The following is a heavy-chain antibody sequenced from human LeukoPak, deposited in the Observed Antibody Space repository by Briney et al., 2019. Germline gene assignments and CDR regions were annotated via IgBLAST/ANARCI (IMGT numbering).Heavy chain of an antibody. D-gene: IGHD2-15*01. CDR2: ISGSGGTT. CDR3: EKEPSTSPYCSGGSCYFEY. Sequence: GGSLRLYCAASGFSGYAMSWVRRAPGRGLEWVSVISGSGGTTHYSDSVRGRFIVSRDKSKSTVYLQMNSLRAEDTALYFCEKEPSTSPYCSGGSCYFEYWGRGTLVTVSS. CDR1: GFSGYA. J-gene: IGHJ4*02. V-gene: IGHV3-23*01.